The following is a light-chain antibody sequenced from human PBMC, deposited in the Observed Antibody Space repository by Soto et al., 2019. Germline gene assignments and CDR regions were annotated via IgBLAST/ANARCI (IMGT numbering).Light chain of an antibody. CDR3: QQYSPYSYS. J-gene: IGKJ2*03. CDR2: GTS. V-gene: IGKV1-5*03. CDR1: QRTTGW. Sequence: GDRVTIPCRASQRTTGWLAWYQQKPGKAPKLLIYGTSSLETGVPSRFSGSGSGTEFTLTITYLQPDDFATYYCQQYSPYSYSFGQGTKLEIK.